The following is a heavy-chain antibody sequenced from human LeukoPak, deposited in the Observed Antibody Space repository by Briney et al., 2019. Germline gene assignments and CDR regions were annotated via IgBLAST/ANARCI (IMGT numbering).Heavy chain of an antibody. CDR1: GGSISSYY. Sequence: SETLSLTCTVSGGSISSYYWSWIRQPPGKGLEWIGYIYYSGSTNYNPSLKSRVTISVDKSKNQFSLKLSSVTAADTAVYYCARAPGGYCSGGSCYSRYFQHWGQGTLVTVSS. CDR2: IYYSGST. D-gene: IGHD2-15*01. J-gene: IGHJ1*01. CDR3: ARAPGGYCSGGSCYSRYFQH. V-gene: IGHV4-59*12.